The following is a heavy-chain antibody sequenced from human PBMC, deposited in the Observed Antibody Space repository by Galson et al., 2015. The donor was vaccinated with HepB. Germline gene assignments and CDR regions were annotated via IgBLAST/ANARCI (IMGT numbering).Heavy chain of an antibody. Sequence: SVKVSCKASGGTFSSYAISWVRQAPGQGLEWMGGIIPIFGTANYAQKFQGRVTITADKSTSTAYMELSSLRSEDTAVYYCAREPLKWSDSPGGGYFDYWGQGTLVTVSS. CDR3: AREPLKWSDSPGGGYFDY. V-gene: IGHV1-69*06. D-gene: IGHD2-8*01. CDR2: IIPIFGTA. J-gene: IGHJ4*02. CDR1: GGTFSSYA.